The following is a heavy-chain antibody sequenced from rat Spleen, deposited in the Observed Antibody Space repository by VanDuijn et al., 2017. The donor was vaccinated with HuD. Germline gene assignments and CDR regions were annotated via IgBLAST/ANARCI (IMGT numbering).Heavy chain of an antibody. V-gene: IGHV2S61*01. CDR2: IWGKGNT. J-gene: IGHJ2*01. CDR3: ARWLLQWAFDY. Sequence: QVQLKESGPGLVPPSQTLSLTCTVSGFSLSSYAVNWVRQPPGKGLEWMGVIWGKGNTNYNSALKSRLSISRDTSKSQVFLKMNNLQTEDTAMYFCARWLLQWAFDYWGQGVMVTVSS. D-gene: IGHD1-1*01. CDR1: GFSLSSYA.